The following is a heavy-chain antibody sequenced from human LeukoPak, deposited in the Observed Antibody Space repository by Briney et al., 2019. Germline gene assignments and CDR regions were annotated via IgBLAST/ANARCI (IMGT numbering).Heavy chain of an antibody. CDR2: IYHSGST. D-gene: IGHD1-26*01. J-gene: IGHJ4*02. Sequence: KPSETLSLTCAVSGGSISSGGYSWSWIRQPPGKGLEWIGYIYHSGSTYYNPSLKSRVTISVDRSKNQFSLKLSSVTAADTAVYYCARGERLRVFDYWGQGTLVTVSS. V-gene: IGHV4-30-2*01. CDR1: GGSISSGGYS. CDR3: ARGERLRVFDY.